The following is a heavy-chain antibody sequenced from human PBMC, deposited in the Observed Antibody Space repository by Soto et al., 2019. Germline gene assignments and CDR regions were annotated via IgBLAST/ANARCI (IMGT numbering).Heavy chain of an antibody. CDR1: GFTFSDYY. D-gene: IGHD6-13*01. CDR3: AKDLAKYSSRVYYGMDV. V-gene: IGHV3-11*06. CDR2: ISSSSSYT. Sequence: LRLSCAASGFTFSDYYMSWIRQAPGKGLELVSYISSSSSYTNYADSVKGRFTISRDNSKNPLYLQMNSLRAEDTAVYYCAKDLAKYSSRVYYGMDVWGQGTTVNVSS. J-gene: IGHJ6*02.